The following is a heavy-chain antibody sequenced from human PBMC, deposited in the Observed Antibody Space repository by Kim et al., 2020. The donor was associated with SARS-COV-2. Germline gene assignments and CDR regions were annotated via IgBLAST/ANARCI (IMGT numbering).Heavy chain of an antibody. J-gene: IGHJ4*02. CDR3: ARVMSSSWTHFDY. V-gene: IGHV1-3*01. CDR1: GYTFTSYA. CDR2: INAGNGNT. D-gene: IGHD6-13*01. Sequence: ASVKVSCQASGYTFTSYAMHWVRQAPGQRLEWMGWINAGNGNTKYSQKFQGRVTITRDTSASTAYMELSSLRSEDTAVYYCARVMSSSWTHFDYWGQGTLVTVSS.